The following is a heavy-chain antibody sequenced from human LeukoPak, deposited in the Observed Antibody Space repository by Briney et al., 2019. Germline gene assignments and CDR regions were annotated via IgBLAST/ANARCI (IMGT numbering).Heavy chain of an antibody. V-gene: IGHV4-4*02. Sequence: SGTLSLTCAVSVGSINSGNWWSWVRQSPGRGLDWTGEIYHNGTPNYNPSLKSRVTISADTFKNHFSLKMTSVTAADTAVYYCATAPILRGEGGEHYKYGMDVWGQGTTVIVSS. D-gene: IGHD2-2*02. J-gene: IGHJ6*02. CDR3: ATAPILRGEGGEHYKYGMDV. CDR2: IYHNGTP. CDR1: VGSINSGNW.